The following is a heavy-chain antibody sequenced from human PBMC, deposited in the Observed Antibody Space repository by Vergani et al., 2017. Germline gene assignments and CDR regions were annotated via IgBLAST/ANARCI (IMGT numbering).Heavy chain of an antibody. D-gene: IGHD3-10*01. Sequence: EVQLVESGGGLVKPGGSLRLSCAASGFTFSSYSMNWVRQAPGKGLEWVSAISGSGGSTYYADSVKGRFTISRDNSKNTLYLQMNSLRAEDTAVYYCARYGSGFMDVWGKGTTVTVSS. V-gene: IGHV3-23*04. CDR2: ISGSGGST. CDR3: ARYGSGFMDV. J-gene: IGHJ6*04. CDR1: GFTFSSYS.